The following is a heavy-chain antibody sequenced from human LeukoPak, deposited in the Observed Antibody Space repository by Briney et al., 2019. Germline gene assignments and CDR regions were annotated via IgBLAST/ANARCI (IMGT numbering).Heavy chain of an antibody. CDR1: GYSISSGYY. V-gene: IGHV4-38-2*01. CDR2: IYDSGST. CDR3: ARRRTTVVTPDYAFDI. J-gene: IGHJ3*02. Sequence: SETLSLTCAVSGYSISSGYYWGWIRQPPGKGLEWTGSIYDSGSTYYNPSLKSRVTISVDTSKNQFSLKLSSVTAADTAVYYCARRRTTVVTPDYAFDIWGQGTMVTVSS. D-gene: IGHD4-23*01.